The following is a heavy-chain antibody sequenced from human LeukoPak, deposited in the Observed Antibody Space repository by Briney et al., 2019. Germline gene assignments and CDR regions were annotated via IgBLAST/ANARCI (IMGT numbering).Heavy chain of an antibody. Sequence: PSETLSLTCTVSGGSISSYYWSWIRQPPGKGLEWIGYIYYSGSTNYNPSLKSRVTISVDTSKNQSSLKLSSVTAADTAVYYCARHEYSAFDPWGQGTLVTVSS. D-gene: IGHD4-11*01. J-gene: IGHJ5*02. V-gene: IGHV4-59*08. CDR3: ARHEYSAFDP. CDR2: IYYSGST. CDR1: GGSISSYY.